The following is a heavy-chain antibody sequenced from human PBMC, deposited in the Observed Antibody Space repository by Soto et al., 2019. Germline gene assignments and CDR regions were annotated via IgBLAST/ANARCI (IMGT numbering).Heavy chain of an antibody. V-gene: IGHV3-53*01. CDR1: GFTVSSNY. J-gene: IGHJ3*02. D-gene: IGHD3-16*02. CDR3: ASCSMITFGGVIVDDAFDM. Sequence: EVQLVESGGGLIQPGGSLRLSCAASGFTVSSNYMSWVRQTPGKGLEWVSIIYSGGSSYYAYSVKGRFTISRDNSKNTLYLQMNSLRAEDSAVYYCASCSMITFGGVIVDDAFDMWGQGTMVSVSS. CDR2: IYSGGSS.